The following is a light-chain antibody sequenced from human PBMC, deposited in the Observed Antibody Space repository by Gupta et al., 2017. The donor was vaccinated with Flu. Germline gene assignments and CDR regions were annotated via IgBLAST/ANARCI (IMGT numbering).Light chain of an antibody. V-gene: IGLV2-14*01. Sequence: TSNDVGGQNYVSWYQHHPGKDPKLMIHDVSNRPSGVSFRFSGSKSGNTASLTISGLQTADEADYYCCSYTTSGTYVFGTGTKVTVL. CDR2: DVS. CDR1: SNDVGGQNY. J-gene: IGLJ1*01. CDR3: CSYTTSGTYV.